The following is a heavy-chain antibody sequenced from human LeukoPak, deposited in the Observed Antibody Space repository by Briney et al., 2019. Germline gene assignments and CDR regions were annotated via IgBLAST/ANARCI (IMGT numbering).Heavy chain of an antibody. J-gene: IGHJ4*02. Sequence: RLGGSLRLSCAASGLPFSDAWMNGVPRAPGKGWDWFDRFKITTDGGTLDYAAPVKGRFILSSDDSKNMVDLQMNNLKYEGTAVYYCTTEPPSYYYATGYFDYWGQGILVTVSS. CDR1: GLPFSDAW. D-gene: IGHD3-22*01. CDR2: FKITTDGGTL. V-gene: IGHV3-15*07. CDR3: TTEPPSYYYATGYFDY.